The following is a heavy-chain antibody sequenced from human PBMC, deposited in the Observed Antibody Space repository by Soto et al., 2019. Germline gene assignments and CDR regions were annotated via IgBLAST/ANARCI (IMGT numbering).Heavy chain of an antibody. CDR1: GGTFSSYA. D-gene: IGHD1-1*01. CDR2: IIPIFGTA. Sequence: QVQLVQSGAEVTKPGSSVKVSCKASGGTFSSYAISWVRQAPGQGLEWLGGIIPIFGTANYAQKFQGRVTITADESTSTAYMELSSLRSEDTAVYYCARDLTYNPGGYYYYGMDVWGQGTTVTVSS. CDR3: ARDLTYNPGGYYYYGMDV. J-gene: IGHJ6*02. V-gene: IGHV1-69*01.